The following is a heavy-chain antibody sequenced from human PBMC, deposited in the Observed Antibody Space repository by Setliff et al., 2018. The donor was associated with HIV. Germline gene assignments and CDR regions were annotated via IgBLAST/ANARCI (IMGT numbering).Heavy chain of an antibody. V-gene: IGHV1-69*10. CDR1: DDTFTRFG. CDR2: IFPRIGTT. CDR3: ASGVGHFDTSYSEKY. Sequence: VKVSCKASDDTFTRFGISWVRQAPGQGLEWVGAIFPRIGTTNHAQKFQGRVTITADKSISTVYMKMTSLRSEDTAVYYCASGVGHFDTSYSEKYWGQGTLVTVSS. J-gene: IGHJ4*02. D-gene: IGHD3-10*01.